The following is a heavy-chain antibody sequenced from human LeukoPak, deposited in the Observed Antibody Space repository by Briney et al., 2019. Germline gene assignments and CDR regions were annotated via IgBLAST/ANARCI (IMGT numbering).Heavy chain of an antibody. CDR1: GYTFTSYD. D-gene: IGHD6-19*01. V-gene: IGHV1-8*01. CDR2: MNPNSGNT. J-gene: IGHJ3*02. Sequence: ASVKVSCKASGYTFTSYDISWVRQATGQGLEWMGWMNPNSGNTGYAQKFQGRVTMTRNTSISTAYMELSSLRSEDTAVYYCAAYSSGWGSTGNDAFDIWGQGTMVTVSS. CDR3: AAYSSGWGSTGNDAFDI.